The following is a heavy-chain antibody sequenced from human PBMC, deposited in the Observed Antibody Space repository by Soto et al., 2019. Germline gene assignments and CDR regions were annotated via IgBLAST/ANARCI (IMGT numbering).Heavy chain of an antibody. CDR2: INAGNGET. V-gene: IGHV1-3*01. J-gene: IGHJ4*02. Sequence: CTVSGGSISSGGYYWVRQAPGHRLEWLGWINAGNGETRYPQEFQDRVTITMDTSASTTYMESSSLRSEDTSVYYCARDYRSSWDYWGQGTQVTVSS. D-gene: IGHD6-13*01. CDR1: GGSISSGG. CDR3: ARDYRSSWDY.